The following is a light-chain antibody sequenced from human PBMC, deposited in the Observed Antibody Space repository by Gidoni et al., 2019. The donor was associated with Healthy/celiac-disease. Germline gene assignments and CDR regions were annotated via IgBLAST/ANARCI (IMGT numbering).Light chain of an antibody. V-gene: IGKV1-5*01. J-gene: IGKJ1*01. CDR2: DAS. CDR3: QQYNSYSWT. Sequence: DIQMTQSPSTLSASVGDRVTITCRASQSISSWLAWYQQKPGKAPNLLIYDASSLESVVPSRFSGSGSGTEFTLTISSLQPDDFATYYCQQYNSYSWTFGQGTKVEIK. CDR1: QSISSW.